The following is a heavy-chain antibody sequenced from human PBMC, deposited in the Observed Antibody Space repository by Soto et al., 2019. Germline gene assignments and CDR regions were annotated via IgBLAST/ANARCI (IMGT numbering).Heavy chain of an antibody. V-gene: IGHV6-1*01. Sequence: PSETLSLTCAICVYSVSSKISILDFIRQSPSRCLEWLVRTYYISKWYNNYSESVKGRITINPDTSKNQFSLQLNSVTPEDKAVYYCYNWQFDYWGQGTLVTVSS. CDR1: VYSVSSKISI. J-gene: IGHJ4*02. D-gene: IGHD1-1*01. CDR2: TYYISKWYN. CDR3: YNWQFDY.